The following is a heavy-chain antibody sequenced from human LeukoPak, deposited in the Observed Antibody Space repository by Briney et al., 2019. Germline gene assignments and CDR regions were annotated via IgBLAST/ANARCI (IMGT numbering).Heavy chain of an antibody. V-gene: IGHV3-30-3*01. CDR3: ARSLYGGSFDY. J-gene: IGHJ4*02. CDR1: GFTFSSYA. CDR2: ISYDGSNK. Sequence: GRSLRLTCAASGFTFSSYAMHWVRQAPGKGLEWVAVISYDGSNKYYADSVKGRFTISRDNSKNTLYLQMNSLRAEDTAVYYCARSLYGGSFDYWGQGTLVTVSS. D-gene: IGHD5-12*01.